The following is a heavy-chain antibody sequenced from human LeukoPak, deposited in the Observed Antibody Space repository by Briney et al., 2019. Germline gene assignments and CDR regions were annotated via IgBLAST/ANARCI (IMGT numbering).Heavy chain of an antibody. V-gene: IGHV4-61*09. CDR2: IYMSGST. Sequence: SETLSLTCTVSVGSISSGNYYYSWIRQSAGKGMEWIGNIYMSGSTRYNPSLMSRVAMSVDTSKNQFSLKISSATAADTAVYYCARDWGIAAATPYYFDHWGQGILVAVSS. J-gene: IGHJ4*02. D-gene: IGHD6-13*01. CDR3: ARDWGIAAATPYYFDH. CDR1: VGSISSGNYY.